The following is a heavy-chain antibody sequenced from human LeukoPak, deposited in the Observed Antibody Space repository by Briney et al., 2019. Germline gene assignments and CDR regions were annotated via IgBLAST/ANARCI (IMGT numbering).Heavy chain of an antibody. CDR1: GFTFDDYD. Sequence: PGRSLRLSCAASGFTFDDYDMHWVRQAPGRGLEWVSGISWNSGSIGYADSVKGRFTISRDNAKNSLYLQMNSLRAEDTALYYCAKGSTMVRGVNDYYYYGMDVWGQGTTVTVSS. V-gene: IGHV3-9*01. D-gene: IGHD3-10*01. J-gene: IGHJ6*02. CDR3: AKGSTMVRGVNDYYYYGMDV. CDR2: ISWNSGSI.